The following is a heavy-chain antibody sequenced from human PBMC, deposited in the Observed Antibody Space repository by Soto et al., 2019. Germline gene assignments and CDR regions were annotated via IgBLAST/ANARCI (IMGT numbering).Heavy chain of an antibody. D-gene: IGHD3-9*01. CDR1: GGSFSGYY. CDR2: INHSGST. J-gene: IGHJ5*02. Sequence: KPSETLSLTCAVYGGSFSGYYWSWIRQPPGKGLEWIGEINHSGSTNYNPSLKSRVTISVDTSKNQFSLKLSSVTAADTAVYYCAREPPYYDILTGYSDNWFDPWGQGTLVTAPQ. CDR3: AREPPYYDILTGYSDNWFDP. V-gene: IGHV4-34*01.